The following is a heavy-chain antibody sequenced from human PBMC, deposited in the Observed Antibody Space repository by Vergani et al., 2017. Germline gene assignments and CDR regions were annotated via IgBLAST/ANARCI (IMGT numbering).Heavy chain of an antibody. CDR1: GFSFNTYG. V-gene: IGHV3-30*02. CDR2: IGYDGRIK. J-gene: IGHJ4*02. CDR3: AKDHGGYCTNGNCLFGS. Sequence: QVQLVETGGGVVQPGGSLRLYCATSGFSFNTYGAHWVRQAPGKGLEWVAFIGYDGRIKYNVDSVKGRFAISRDNAKNSLYLQMNSLRPEDTAQYYCAKDHGGYCTNGNCLFGSWGQGTPVTVSS. D-gene: IGHD2-8*01.